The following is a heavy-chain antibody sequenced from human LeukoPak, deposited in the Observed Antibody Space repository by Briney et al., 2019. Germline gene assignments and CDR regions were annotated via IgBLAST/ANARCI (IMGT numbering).Heavy chain of an antibody. CDR3: ARGSGSSWYFYFDY. Sequence: GGPLRLSCAASGFTFTNYAMTWVRQAPGKGVEWVSSISASCDMTYYADSEKRRLTVSRDNAKNSVYLQMNSLRAEDTALYYCARGSGSSWYFYFDYWGQGTLVTVSS. CDR2: ISASCDMT. V-gene: IGHV3-23*01. D-gene: IGHD6-13*01. J-gene: IGHJ4*02. CDR1: GFTFTNYA.